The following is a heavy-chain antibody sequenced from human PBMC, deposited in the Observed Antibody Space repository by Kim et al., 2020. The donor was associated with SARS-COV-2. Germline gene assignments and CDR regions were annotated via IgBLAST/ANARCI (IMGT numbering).Heavy chain of an antibody. CDR1: GGSFSGYY. V-gene: IGHV4-34*01. CDR3: ARNIRRNRVLGWFDP. D-gene: IGHD3-16*02. J-gene: IGHJ5*02. Sequence: SETLSLTCAIYGGSFSGYYWSWIRQPPGKWLEWIGEINHSGSTNYNPSLKSRVTISVDTSKNQFSLKLSSVAAADTAVYYCARNIRRNRVLGWFDPWGQGTLVTVSS. CDR2: INHSGST.